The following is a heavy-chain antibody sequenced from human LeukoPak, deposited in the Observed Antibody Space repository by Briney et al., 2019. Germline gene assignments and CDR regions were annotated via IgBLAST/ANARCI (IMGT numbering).Heavy chain of an antibody. CDR1: GGSISSYY. D-gene: IGHD3-22*01. CDR3: ARSPGPYYYDSSGTHFDY. J-gene: IGHJ4*02. CDR2: IYYSGST. V-gene: IGHV4-59*08. Sequence: SETLSLTCTVSGGSISSYYWSWIRQPPGKGLEWIGYIYYSGSTNYNPSLKSRVTISVDTSKNQFSLKLSSVTAADTAVYYCARSPGPYYYDSSGTHFDYWGQGTLVTVSS.